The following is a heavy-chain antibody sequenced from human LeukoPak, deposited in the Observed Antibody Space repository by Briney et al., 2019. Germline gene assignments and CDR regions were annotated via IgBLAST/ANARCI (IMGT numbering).Heavy chain of an antibody. V-gene: IGHV4-39*01. J-gene: IGHJ5*02. D-gene: IGHD6-13*01. Sequence: PSETLSLTCTVSGCSISSSSYYWGWIRQPPGKGLEWIGSIYYSGSTYYNPSLKSRVTISVDTSKNQFSLKLSSVTAADTAVYYCARTLAAAGHNWFDPWGQGTLVTVSS. CDR3: ARTLAAAGHNWFDP. CDR2: IYYSGST. CDR1: GCSISSSSYY.